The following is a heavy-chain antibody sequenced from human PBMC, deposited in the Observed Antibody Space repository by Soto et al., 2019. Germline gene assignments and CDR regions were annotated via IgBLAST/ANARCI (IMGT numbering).Heavy chain of an antibody. D-gene: IGHD3-22*01. CDR3: ARGRDRYWFDP. V-gene: IGHV3-33*01. CDR1: GFTFSSYG. J-gene: IGHJ5*02. CDR2: KWYDGSNK. Sequence: QVLLVESGGGVVQPGRSLRLSSAASGFTFSSYGMHWVRQAPGKGLEWEEVKWYDGSNKYYADSVKGRFTISRYNSNKTVNEQMNSMRAEDTAVYYCARGRDRYWFDPWGQGTLVTVSS.